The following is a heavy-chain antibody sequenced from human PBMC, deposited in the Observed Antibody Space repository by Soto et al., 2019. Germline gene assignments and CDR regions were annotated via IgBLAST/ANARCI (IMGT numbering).Heavy chain of an antibody. CDR2: INTDGGSS. V-gene: IGHV3-74*03. Sequence: GGSLRLSCAASGFTFSGHWMHWVRQVPGKGLEWVSCINTDGGSSAYADSVKGRFTISRDNAKNTLYLQMNGLRAEDTAVYYCAREAGYCSRTSCYRRAFDTWGQGTTVTVSS. CDR1: GFTFSGHW. CDR3: AREAGYCSRTSCYRRAFDT. J-gene: IGHJ3*02. D-gene: IGHD2-2*01.